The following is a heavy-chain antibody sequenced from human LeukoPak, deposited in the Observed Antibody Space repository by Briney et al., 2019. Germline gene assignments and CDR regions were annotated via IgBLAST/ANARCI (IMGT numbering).Heavy chain of an antibody. CDR1: GYTFTGYY. D-gene: IGHD2-15*01. V-gene: IGHV1-2*02. Sequence: ASVKVSCKASGYTFTGYYMHWVRQPPGQGLERMGWINPNSGGTNYAQKFQGRVTMTRYTSISTAYMELSRLRSDDTAVYYCAREGIVVVVAAFDDWGQGTLVTVSS. CDR2: INPNSGGT. CDR3: AREGIVVVVAAFDD. J-gene: IGHJ4*02.